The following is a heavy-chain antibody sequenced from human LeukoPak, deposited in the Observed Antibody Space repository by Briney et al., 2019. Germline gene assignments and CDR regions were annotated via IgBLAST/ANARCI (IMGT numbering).Heavy chain of an antibody. CDR2: ISGSGGST. J-gene: IGHJ4*02. CDR3: AKRGVVIRVILVGFHKEAYYFDS. V-gene: IGHV3-23*01. CDR1: GITLSNYG. Sequence: PGGSLRLSCRVSGITLSNYGMSWVRQAPGKGLEWVAGISGSGGSTKYADSVKGRFTISRDNPKNTLYLQMTSLRAEDMAVYFCAKRGVVIRVILVGFHKEAYYFDSWGQGALVTVSS. D-gene: IGHD3-22*01.